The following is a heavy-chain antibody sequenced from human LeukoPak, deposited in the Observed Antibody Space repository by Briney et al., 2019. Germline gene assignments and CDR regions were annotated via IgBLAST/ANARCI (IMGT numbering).Heavy chain of an antibody. V-gene: IGHV4-59*01. J-gene: IGHJ5*02. CDR2: IYYSGST. CDR1: GGSISSYY. CDR3: ARGGLGPLNWFDP. D-gene: IGHD3-16*01. Sequence: SETLSLTCTVSGGSISSYYWSWIRQPPGKGLEWIGYIYYSGSTNYNPSLKSRVTISVDTSKNQFSLKLSSVTAADTAVYYCARGGLGPLNWFDPWGQGTLVTVSS.